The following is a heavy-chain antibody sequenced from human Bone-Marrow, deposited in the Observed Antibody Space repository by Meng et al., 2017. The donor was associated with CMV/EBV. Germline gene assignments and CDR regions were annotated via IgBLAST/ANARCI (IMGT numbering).Heavy chain of an antibody. V-gene: IGHV1-2*02. CDR2: INPNSGGT. CDR3: ARGLSITIFGVVTASDAFDI. J-gene: IGHJ3*02. CDR1: GYTFTSYG. D-gene: IGHD3-3*01. Sequence: ASVKVSCKASGYTFTSYGINWVRQAPGQGLEWMGWINPNSGGTNYAQKFQGRVTMTRDTSISTAYMELSRLRSDDTAVYYCARGLSITIFGVVTASDAFDIWGQGTMVTVSS.